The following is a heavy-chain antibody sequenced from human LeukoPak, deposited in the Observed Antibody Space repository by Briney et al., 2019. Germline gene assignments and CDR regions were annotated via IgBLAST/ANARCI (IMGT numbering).Heavy chain of an antibody. CDR2: ISGSGGST. Sequence: GGSLRLSCAASGFTFSSYAMSWVRQAPGKGLEWVSAISGSGGSTYYADSVKGRFTISRDNSKNTLYLQMNSLRAEDTAVYYCAKNRRYYYDSSALGYWGQGTLVTVSS. CDR3: AKNRRYYYDSSALGY. J-gene: IGHJ4*02. V-gene: IGHV3-23*01. CDR1: GFTFSSYA. D-gene: IGHD3-22*01.